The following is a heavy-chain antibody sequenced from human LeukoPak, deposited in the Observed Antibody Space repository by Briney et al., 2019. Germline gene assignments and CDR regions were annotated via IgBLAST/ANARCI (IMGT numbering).Heavy chain of an antibody. CDR2: IYYSGST. J-gene: IGHJ5*02. Sequence: SETLSLTCTVSGGSISSGGYYWSWIRQPPGKGLEWIGYIYYSGSTYYNPSLKSRVTISVDTSKNQFSLKLGSVTAADTAVYYCARDRGSSTVVTPGYNWFDPWGQGTLVTVSS. CDR3: ARDRGSSTVVTPGYNWFDP. CDR1: GGSISSGGYY. V-gene: IGHV4-31*03. D-gene: IGHD4-23*01.